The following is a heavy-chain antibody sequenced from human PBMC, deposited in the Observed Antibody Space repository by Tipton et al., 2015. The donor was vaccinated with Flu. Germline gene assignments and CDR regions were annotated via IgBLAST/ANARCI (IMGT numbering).Heavy chain of an antibody. CDR2: IYTGGST. V-gene: IGHV3-53*01. CDR3: ARVWAGGYEYFDY. D-gene: IGHD2-8*02. CDR1: GFTVSSNY. J-gene: IGHJ4*02. Sequence: SLRLSCAASGFTVSSNYMSWVRQAPGKGLEWVSLIYTGGSTFYADSVKGQFTISRDNSKNTLYLQMNCLRAEDTAVYYCARVWAGGYEYFDYWGQGTLVSVSS.